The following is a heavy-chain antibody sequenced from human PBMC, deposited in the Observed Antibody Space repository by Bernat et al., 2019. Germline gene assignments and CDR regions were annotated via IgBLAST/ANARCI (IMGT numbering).Heavy chain of an antibody. Sequence: QVQLVQSGAEVKKPGSSVKVSCKASGGTFSSYAISWVRQAPGQGLEWMGGIIAIFGTANYAQKFRGRVTITAEDSTSTAYMALSSVRSEDTAVYYCARNGGGGSSSLYKPWNWFDPWGQGTLVTVSS. D-gene: IGHD6-13*01. CDR1: GGTFSSYA. CDR2: IIAIFGTA. J-gene: IGHJ5*02. V-gene: IGHV1-69*01. CDR3: ARNGGGGSSSLYKPWNWFDP.